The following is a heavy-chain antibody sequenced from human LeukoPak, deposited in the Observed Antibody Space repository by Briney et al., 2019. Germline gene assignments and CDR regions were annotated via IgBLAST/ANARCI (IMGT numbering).Heavy chain of an antibody. D-gene: IGHD7-27*01. Sequence: PSETLSLTFTVSGGSISSSSYYWGWIRQPPGKGLEWIGSIYYSGSTYYNPSLKSRVTISVDTSKNQFSLKLSSVTAADTAVYYCAIPWGTFYYMDVWGKGTTVTVSS. CDR1: GGSISSSSYY. V-gene: IGHV4-39*01. CDR3: AIPWGTFYYMDV. J-gene: IGHJ6*03. CDR2: IYYSGST.